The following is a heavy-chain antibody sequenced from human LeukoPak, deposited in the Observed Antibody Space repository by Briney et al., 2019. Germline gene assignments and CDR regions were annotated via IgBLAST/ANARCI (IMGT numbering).Heavy chain of an antibody. CDR2: INPNSGGT. CDR1: GYTFTGYY. Sequence: ASVKVSCKASGYTFTGYYMHWVRQAPGQGLEWMGWINPNSGGTSYAQKFQGRVTMTRDTSISTAYMELSRLRSDDTAVYYCARDRGYDSSGYTFDPWGQGTLVTVSS. D-gene: IGHD3-22*01. V-gene: IGHV1-2*02. CDR3: ARDRGYDSSGYTFDP. J-gene: IGHJ5*02.